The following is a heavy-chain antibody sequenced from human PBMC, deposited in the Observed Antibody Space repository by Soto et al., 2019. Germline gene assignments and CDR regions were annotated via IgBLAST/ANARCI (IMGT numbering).Heavy chain of an antibody. J-gene: IGHJ4*02. Sequence: PSETLSLTCAVYGGSFSGYYWSWIRQPPGKGLEWIGEINHSGSTNYNPSLKSRVTISVDTSKNQFSLKLSSVTAADTAVYYCATSGYSRYYFDYWGQGTLVTVS. CDR1: GGSFSGYY. CDR2: INHSGST. D-gene: IGHD6-13*01. V-gene: IGHV4-34*01. CDR3: ATSGYSRYYFDY.